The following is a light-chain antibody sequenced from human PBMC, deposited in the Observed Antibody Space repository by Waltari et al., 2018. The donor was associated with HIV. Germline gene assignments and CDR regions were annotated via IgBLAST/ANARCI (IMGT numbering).Light chain of an antibody. CDR1: GLATGY. J-gene: IGLJ3*02. CDR2: KDI. Sequence: SYELTQPSSVSVSPRQTARITCSGDGLATGYVRWFQQKPGQAPVLVIYKDIERPSGIPERFSGSSSGTTVTLTISGAQVEDEADYYCFSAADNNLGVFGGGTKVTVL. V-gene: IGLV3-27*01. CDR3: FSAADNNLGV.